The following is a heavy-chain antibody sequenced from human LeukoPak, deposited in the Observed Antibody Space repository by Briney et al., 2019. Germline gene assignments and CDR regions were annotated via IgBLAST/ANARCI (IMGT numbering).Heavy chain of an antibody. J-gene: IGHJ4*02. CDR1: GGSISSYY. CDR3: ARGLEFPGYYDSSGYYYFDY. V-gene: IGHV4-59*01. Sequence: SETLSLTCTVSGGSISSYYWNWIRQPPGKGLEWIGYVYYSGSTNYNPSLKSRVTISVDTSKNQFSLKLSSVTAADTAVYYCARGLEFPGYYDSSGYYYFDYWGQGTLVTVSS. CDR2: VYYSGST. D-gene: IGHD3-22*01.